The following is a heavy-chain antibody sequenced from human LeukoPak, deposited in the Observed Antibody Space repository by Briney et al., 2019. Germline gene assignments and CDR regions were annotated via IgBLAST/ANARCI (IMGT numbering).Heavy chain of an antibody. J-gene: IGHJ4*02. CDR3: ARGVEPLAANTLAY. CDR2: LYSDGNT. D-gene: IGHD1-14*01. V-gene: IGHV3-NL1*01. CDR1: GFTFSNYG. Sequence: QPGRSLRLSCAASGFTFSNYGMHWVRQAPGKGLEWVSVLYSDGNTKYADSVQGRFTISRDNSKNTLYLEMNSLSPDDTAVYYCARGVEPLAANTLAYWGQGTLVTVSS.